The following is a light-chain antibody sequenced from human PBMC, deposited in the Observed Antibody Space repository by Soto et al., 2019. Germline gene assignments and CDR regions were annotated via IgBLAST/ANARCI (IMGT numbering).Light chain of an antibody. CDR1: QSVPNSY. J-gene: IGKJ4*01. V-gene: IGKV3-20*01. CDR3: QQYGRSLT. Sequence: EIVLTQSPGTLSLSPGERATLSCRASQSVPNSYLAWNQQKPGQAPRLLIYDASIRATGIPDRFSGSVSGTDFTLAISRLEPEDFAVYYCQQYGRSLTFGGGTKVEIK. CDR2: DAS.